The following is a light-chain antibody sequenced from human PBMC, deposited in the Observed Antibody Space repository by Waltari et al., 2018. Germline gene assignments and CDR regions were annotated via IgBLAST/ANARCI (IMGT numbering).Light chain of an antibody. V-gene: IGKV4-1*01. CDR3: QQYYTSPLT. J-gene: IGKJ4*01. Sequence: DIVMTQSPESLAVSLGERANLTCRSSESLLYTSNNQNFLAWYQRKAGQPPKLLFYWASVRESGVPDRFSASGSGTDFILSISSLQAEDVAVYYCQQYYTSPLTFGGGTKVEIK. CDR1: ESLLYTSNNQNF. CDR2: WAS.